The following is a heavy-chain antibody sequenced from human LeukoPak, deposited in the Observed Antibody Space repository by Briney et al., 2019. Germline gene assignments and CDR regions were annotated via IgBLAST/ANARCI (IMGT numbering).Heavy chain of an antibody. CDR1: GFTFSNYW. J-gene: IGHJ4*02. V-gene: IGHV3-7*01. CDR3: AREWQYSSIWD. Sequence: QSGGSLRLSCAASGFTFSNYWMSWVRQVPGKGLEWVANIKQDGSAKYYVDSLKGRFTISRDNAKNSLYLQMNSLRVEDTAVYYCAREWQYSSIWDWGQGTLVTVSS. D-gene: IGHD6-13*01. CDR2: IKQDGSAK.